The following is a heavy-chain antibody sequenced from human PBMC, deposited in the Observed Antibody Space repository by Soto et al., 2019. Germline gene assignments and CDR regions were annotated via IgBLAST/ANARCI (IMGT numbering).Heavy chain of an antibody. CDR1: GGTLSSYA. CDR3: AGTREIPYYHGMDV. V-gene: IGHV1-69*01. D-gene: IGHD2-2*02. CDR2: IIPICGSA. Sequence: QVQLVQSGAEVKKPGSSVKVSCKAPGGTLSSYAINWVRQAPGQGLEWMGGIIPICGSANYAPKFQGRVTISADESTSTAYMEESSLRSEDTAVYYCAGTREIPYYHGMDVWGQGTTVTVSS. J-gene: IGHJ6*02.